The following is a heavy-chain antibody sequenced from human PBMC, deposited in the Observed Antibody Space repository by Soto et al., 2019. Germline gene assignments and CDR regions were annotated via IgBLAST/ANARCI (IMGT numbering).Heavy chain of an antibody. D-gene: IGHD6-6*01. CDR3: ASSIAARAWYYGMDV. Sequence: GGSLRLSCAASGFTFDDYGMSWVRQAPGKGLEWVSGINWNGGSTGYADSVKGRFTISRDNAKNSLYLQMNSLRAEDTALYYCASSIAARAWYYGMDVWGQGTTVTVSS. CDR2: INWNGGST. V-gene: IGHV3-20*04. CDR1: GFTFDDYG. J-gene: IGHJ6*02.